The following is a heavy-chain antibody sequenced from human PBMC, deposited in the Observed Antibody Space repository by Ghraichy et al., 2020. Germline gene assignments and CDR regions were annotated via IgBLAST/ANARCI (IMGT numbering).Heavy chain of an antibody. Sequence: GGSLRLSCAASGFTFSSYAMSWVRQAPGKGLEWVSPISRSGGSIYSADSVKGRFTISRDNYKNTLYLQIHSLTAEHTAVYYCAKGAAAGTRLTPFDYWGQGSLVTVSS. J-gene: IGHJ4*02. CDR2: ISRSGGSI. CDR3: AKGAAAGTRLTPFDY. D-gene: IGHD6-13*01. V-gene: IGHV3-23*01. CDR1: GFTFSSYA.